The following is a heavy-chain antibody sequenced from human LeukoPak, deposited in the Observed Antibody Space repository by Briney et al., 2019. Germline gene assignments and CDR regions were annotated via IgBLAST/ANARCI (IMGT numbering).Heavy chain of an antibody. D-gene: IGHD4-11*01. V-gene: IGHV7-4-1*02. J-gene: IGHJ5*02. Sequence: GASVQVSCKASGYTLTSYAMNWVRQAPGQGLEWMGWINTNTGNPTYAQGFTGRFVFSLDTSVNTAYLQISSLKTEDTAVYYCARDPRGGYSNLYPWGQGTLVTVSS. CDR1: GYTLTSYA. CDR3: ARDPRGGYSNLYP. CDR2: INTNTGNP.